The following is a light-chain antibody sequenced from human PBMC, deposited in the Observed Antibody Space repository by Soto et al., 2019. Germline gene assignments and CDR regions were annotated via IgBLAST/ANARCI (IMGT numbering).Light chain of an antibody. CDR2: WAS. CDR3: LQYYGATPHT. Sequence: DIVVTKSPDSLAVSRGERATINCKSSQRVFYSAYSTNSLAWYQQKPGQHPRLLISWASTRASGVPDRFSVSGSWTDFTRTISSLHAEDVAVYYCLQYYGATPHTFGQRTKREIK. V-gene: IGKV4-1*01. CDR1: QRVFYSAYSTNS. J-gene: IGKJ2*01.